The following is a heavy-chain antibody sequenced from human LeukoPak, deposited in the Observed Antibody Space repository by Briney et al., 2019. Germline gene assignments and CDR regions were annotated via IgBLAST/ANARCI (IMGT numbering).Heavy chain of an antibody. CDR1: GDFVSSNSAA. CDR3: ARDQAGDFYYYYVMDV. V-gene: IGHV6-1*01. Sequence: SQTLSLTCAIAGDFVSSNSAAWNWIRQSPSRGLEWLGRTFYRSKWYSDYAVSVQSRTTFSPDTSKNQVSLQLNSVTPEDTAVYYCARDQAGDFYYYYVMDVWGEGTMVTVSS. J-gene: IGHJ6*04. CDR2: TFYRSKWYS. D-gene: IGHD6-19*01.